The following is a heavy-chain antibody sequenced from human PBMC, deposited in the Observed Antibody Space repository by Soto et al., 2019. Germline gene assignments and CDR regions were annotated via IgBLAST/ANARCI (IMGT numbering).Heavy chain of an antibody. Sequence: GGSLRLSCAASGFTFSDYAMHWVRQAPGKGLEWVAVIWYDGSNKNYVDSVKGRFTISRDNSKDTLYLQMSSLRPEDTALYYCVKGRRITISPGDHWGLGTLVTVSS. CDR2: IWYDGSNK. D-gene: IGHD3-9*01. V-gene: IGHV3-30*02. CDR1: GFTFSDYA. CDR3: VKGRRITISPGDH. J-gene: IGHJ1*01.